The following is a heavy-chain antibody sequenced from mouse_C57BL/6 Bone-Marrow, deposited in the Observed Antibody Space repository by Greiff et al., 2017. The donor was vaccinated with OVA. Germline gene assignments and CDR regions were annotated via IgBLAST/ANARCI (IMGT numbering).Heavy chain of an antibody. V-gene: IGHV1-69*01. J-gene: IGHJ4*01. CDR3: ARCDGDY. Sequence: QVQLQQPGAELVVPGASVKLSCKASGYTFTSYWMHWVKQRPGQGLEWIGEIDPSDSYTNYNQKFKGKSTLTVDKSSSTAYMQLSSLTSEDSAVYYCARCDGDYWGQGTSVTVSS. CDR2: IDPSDSYT. CDR1: GYTFTSYW. D-gene: IGHD2-3*01.